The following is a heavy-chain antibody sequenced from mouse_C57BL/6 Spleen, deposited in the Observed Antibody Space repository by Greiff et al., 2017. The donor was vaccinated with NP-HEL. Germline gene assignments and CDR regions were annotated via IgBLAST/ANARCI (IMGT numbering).Heavy chain of an antibody. J-gene: IGHJ3*01. CDR3: ARNDYGRGGFAY. CDR1: GFTFSDYG. D-gene: IGHD2-4*01. Sequence: EVKLMESGGGLVKPGGSLKLSCAASGFTFSDYGMHWVRQAPEKGLEWVAYISSGSSTIYYADTVKGRFTISRDNAKNTLFLQMTSLRSEDTAMYYCARNDYGRGGFAYWGQGTLVTVSA. CDR2: ISSGSSTI. V-gene: IGHV5-17*01.